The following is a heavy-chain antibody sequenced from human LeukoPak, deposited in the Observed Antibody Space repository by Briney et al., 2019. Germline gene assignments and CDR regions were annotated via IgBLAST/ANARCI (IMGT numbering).Heavy chain of an antibody. V-gene: IGHV1-2*02. CDR3: ARDRATYGPAYDD. CDR1: GYTFTDYF. J-gene: IGHJ4*02. D-gene: IGHD2-21*01. CDR2: ISPNSGDT. Sequence: ASVKVSCKASGYTFTDYFIHLVRQAPGQGLEWMGWISPNSGDTNCAQKFQGRVTMTRDTSITTAHMEVNSLRSDDTALYYCARDRATYGPAYDDWGQGTLVTVSS.